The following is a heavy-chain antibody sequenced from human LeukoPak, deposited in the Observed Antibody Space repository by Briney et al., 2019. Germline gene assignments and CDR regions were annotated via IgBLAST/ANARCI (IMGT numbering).Heavy chain of an antibody. CDR1: GGSISSYY. D-gene: IGHD5-18*01. Sequence: SETLSLTCTVSGGSISSYYWSWIRQPPGKGLEWIGYIYYSGSTNYNPSLKSRVTISVDTSKNQFSLKLSSVTAADTAVYYCARHKRDTAMVTQYYYGMDVWGQGTTVTVSS. CDR3: ARHKRDTAMVTQYYYGMDV. V-gene: IGHV4-59*08. J-gene: IGHJ6*02. CDR2: IYYSGST.